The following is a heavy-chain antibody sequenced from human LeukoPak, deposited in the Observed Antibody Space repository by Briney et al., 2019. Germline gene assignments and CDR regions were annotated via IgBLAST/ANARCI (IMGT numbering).Heavy chain of an antibody. CDR3: ATTRGIVGATDSDY. D-gene: IGHD1-26*01. V-gene: IGHV4-61*02. CDR2: ISSSGST. Sequence: SETLSLTCTVSSDSISSGDYYWSWIRQPAGKGLEWIGRISSSGSTNYNPSLKSRVTISVDTSKNQFSLKLSSVTAADTAVYYCATTRGIVGATDSDYWGQGTLVTVSS. CDR1: SDSISSGDYY. J-gene: IGHJ4*02.